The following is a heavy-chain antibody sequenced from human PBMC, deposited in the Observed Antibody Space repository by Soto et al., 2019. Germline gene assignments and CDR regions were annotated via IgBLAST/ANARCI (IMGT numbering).Heavy chain of an antibody. D-gene: IGHD1-26*01. Sequence: QVQLVQSGAEVKKPGASVKVSCKASGYTFTDYGLTWVRQAPGQGLEWMGWISGYNGNTNYAQKLQGRVTMTTDTSTSTAYGELRSLSSNDGAVYYCARGGRGGSYPYWGQETLVTVSS. CDR3: ARGGRGGSYPY. CDR2: ISGYNGNT. J-gene: IGHJ4*02. V-gene: IGHV1-18*01. CDR1: GYTFTDYG.